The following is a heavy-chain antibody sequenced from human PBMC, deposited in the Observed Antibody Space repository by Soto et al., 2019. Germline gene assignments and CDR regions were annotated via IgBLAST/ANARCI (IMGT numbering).Heavy chain of an antibody. Sequence: QVQLVQSGAEVKKPGASVKVSCKASGYTFTSYYMHWVRQAPGQGLEWMGIINPSGGSTSYAQKFQGRATMTRDTSTSTVYMELSSLRSEDTAVYYCATPAPGYCSGGSCYVFDYWGQGTLVTVSS. CDR2: INPSGGST. D-gene: IGHD2-15*01. V-gene: IGHV1-46*03. J-gene: IGHJ4*02. CDR1: GYTFTSYY. CDR3: ATPAPGYCSGGSCYVFDY.